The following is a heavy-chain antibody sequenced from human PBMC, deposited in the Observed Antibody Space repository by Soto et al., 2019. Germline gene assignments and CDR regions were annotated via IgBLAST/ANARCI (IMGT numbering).Heavy chain of an antibody. CDR2: IYHSGST. CDR1: GGSISSGGYS. V-gene: IGHV4-30-2*01. CDR3: ARDIGPTYCGGDCRYYFDY. D-gene: IGHD2-21*02. J-gene: IGHJ4*02. Sequence: SETLSLTCAVSGGSISSGGYSWSWIRQPPGKGLEWIGYIYHSGSTYYNPSLKSRVTISVDRSKNQFSLKLSSVTAADTAVYYCARDIGPTYCGGDCRYYFDYWGQGTLVTVSS.